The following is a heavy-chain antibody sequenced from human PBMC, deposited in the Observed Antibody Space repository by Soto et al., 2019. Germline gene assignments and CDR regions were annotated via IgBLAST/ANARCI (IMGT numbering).Heavy chain of an antibody. CDR2: ISYDGSNK. V-gene: IGHV3-30-3*01. D-gene: IGHD3-10*01. Sequence: GGSLRLSCAASGFTFSSYAMHWVRQAPGKGLEWVAVISYDGSNKYYADSVKGRFTISRDNSKNTLYLQMNSLRAEDTAVYYCARDQSYLDGSGSGMDVWGQGTTVTVSS. CDR3: ARDQSYLDGSGSGMDV. CDR1: GFTFSSYA. J-gene: IGHJ6*02.